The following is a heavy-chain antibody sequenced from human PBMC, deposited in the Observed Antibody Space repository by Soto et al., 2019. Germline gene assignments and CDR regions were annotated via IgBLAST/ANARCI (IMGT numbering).Heavy chain of an antibody. CDR2: IYHSGST. V-gene: IGHV4-30-2*01. Sequence: SETLSLTCAVSGGSISSGGYSWSWIRQPPGKGLEWIGYIYHSGSTYYNPSLKSRVTISVDRSKNQFSLKLSSVTAADTAVYYCARGPMIVLVNRYYYYGMDVWGKGTMVTVSS. D-gene: IGHD3-22*01. J-gene: IGHJ6*04. CDR1: GGSISSGGYS. CDR3: ARGPMIVLVNRYYYYGMDV.